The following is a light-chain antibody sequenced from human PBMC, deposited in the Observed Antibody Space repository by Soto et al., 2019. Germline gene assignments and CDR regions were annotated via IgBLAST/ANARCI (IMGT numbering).Light chain of an antibody. CDR1: SSDVGGYRY. V-gene: IGLV2-14*01. Sequence: QSALTQPASVSGSPGQSITISCTGTSSDVGGYRYVSWYQQFPGKAPKLVIYGVNQRPSGVPNRFSASNSDNTASLTISGLQAEDEADYYCCSYVTTPEIFGTGTKLTVL. CDR2: GVN. J-gene: IGLJ1*01. CDR3: CSYVTTPEI.